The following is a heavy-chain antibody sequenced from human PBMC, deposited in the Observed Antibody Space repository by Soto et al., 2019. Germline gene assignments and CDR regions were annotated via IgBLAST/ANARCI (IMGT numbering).Heavy chain of an antibody. CDR1: GFTVSSNY. D-gene: IGHD6-13*01. CDR2: IYSGGST. J-gene: IGHJ5*02. CDR3: ARAAIAEADGGGWFDP. Sequence: EVQLVESGGGLIQPGGSLRLSCAASGFTVSSNYMSWVRQAPGKGLEWVSVIYSGGSTYYADSVKGRFTISRDNSKNTLYLQMNSLRAEDTAVYYCARAAIAEADGGGWFDPWGQGTLVTVSS. V-gene: IGHV3-53*01.